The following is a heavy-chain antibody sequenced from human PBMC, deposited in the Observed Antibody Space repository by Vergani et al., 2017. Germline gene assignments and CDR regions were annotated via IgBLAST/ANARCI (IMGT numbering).Heavy chain of an antibody. D-gene: IGHD5-24*01. CDR3: ARVSSRRDGYNHGAFDI. Sequence: QVQLVESGGGVVQPGRSLRLSCAASGFTFSSYAMHWVRQAPGKGLERVAVISYDGSNKYYADSVKGRFTISRDNSKNTLYLQMNSLRAEDTAVYYCARVSSRRDGYNHGAFDIWGQGTMVTVSS. CDR1: GFTFSSYA. J-gene: IGHJ3*02. CDR2: ISYDGSNK. V-gene: IGHV3-30-3*01.